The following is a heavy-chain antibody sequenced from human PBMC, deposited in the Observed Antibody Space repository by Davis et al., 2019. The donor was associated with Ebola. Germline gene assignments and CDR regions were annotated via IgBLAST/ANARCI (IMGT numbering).Heavy chain of an antibody. CDR2: ISGSGDST. CDR3: AKVGWFGY. J-gene: IGHJ4*02. V-gene: IGHV3-23*01. Sequence: GESLKISCAASGFSFSSYWMSWVRQAPGKGLEWVSTISGSGDSTYFADSVRGRFTISRDNSKNTLYLQMNSLRAEDTAVYYCAKVGWFGYWGQGTLVTVSS. D-gene: IGHD1-26*01. CDR1: GFSFSSYW.